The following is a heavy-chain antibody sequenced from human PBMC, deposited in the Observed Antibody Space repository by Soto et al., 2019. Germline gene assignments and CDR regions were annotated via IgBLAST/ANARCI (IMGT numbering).Heavy chain of an antibody. V-gene: IGHV3-23*01. Sequence: GGSLRLSCAASGFTFSSYAINWVRQAPWKGLESVSVISGSGVSAYYADSVKGRFTISRDNSKNTLYLQMNSLRAEDTAVYYCAKDSTCSGGTCYSDYWGQGTLVTFCS. CDR3: AKDSTCSGGTCYSDY. CDR1: GFTFSSYA. J-gene: IGHJ4*03. CDR2: ISGSGVSA. D-gene: IGHD2-15*01.